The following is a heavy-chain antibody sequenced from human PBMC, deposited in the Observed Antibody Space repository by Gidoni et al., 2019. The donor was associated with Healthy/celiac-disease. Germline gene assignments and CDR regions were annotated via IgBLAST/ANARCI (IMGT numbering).Heavy chain of an antibody. D-gene: IGHD1-26*01. CDR1: GFTFSRYG. J-gene: IGHJ4*02. Sequence: QVQLVESGGGVVQPGRSLSLSGAASGFTFSRYGMHWVRQAPGKGLEWVAVIWYDGSNKYYADSVKGRFTISRDNSKNTLYLQMNSLRAEDTAVYYCARGTSEEWELHYWGQGTLVTVSS. V-gene: IGHV3-33*01. CDR2: IWYDGSNK. CDR3: ARGTSEEWELHY.